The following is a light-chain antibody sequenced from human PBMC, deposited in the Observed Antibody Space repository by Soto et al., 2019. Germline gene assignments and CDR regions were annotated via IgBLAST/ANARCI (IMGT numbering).Light chain of an antibody. CDR3: CSYAGSYSYV. V-gene: IGLV2-11*01. Sequence: QSVLTQPRSVSGSPGQSVTISCTGTSSDVGDYKYVSWYRQHPGKAPKLMIYDISERPSGVPDRFSGSKSGNTASLTISGLQAEDEADYYCCSYAGSYSYVFGTGTKLTVL. CDR2: DIS. CDR1: SSDVGDYKY. J-gene: IGLJ1*01.